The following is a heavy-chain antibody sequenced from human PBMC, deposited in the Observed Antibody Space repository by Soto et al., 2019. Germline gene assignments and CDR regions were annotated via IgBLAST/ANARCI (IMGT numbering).Heavy chain of an antibody. D-gene: IGHD4-4*01. CDR2: IYYSGST. J-gene: IGHJ5*02. Sequence: QVQLQESGPGLVKPSETLSLTCTVSGGSISSYYWSWIRQPPGKGLEWIGYIYYSGSTNYNPSLKSRVTISVDTSKNQFSLKLSSVTAADTAVYYCARDANPLTTPGLGHWFDPWGQGTLVTVSS. V-gene: IGHV4-59*01. CDR3: ARDANPLTTPGLGHWFDP. CDR1: GGSISSYY.